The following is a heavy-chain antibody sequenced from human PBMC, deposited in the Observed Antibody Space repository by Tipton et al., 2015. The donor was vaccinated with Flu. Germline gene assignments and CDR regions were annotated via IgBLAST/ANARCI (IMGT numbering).Heavy chain of an antibody. CDR2: INPSGGST. V-gene: IGHV1-46*01. J-gene: IGHJ6*02. CDR1: GYTFTSYY. D-gene: IGHD3-10*01. Sequence: QSGPEVKKPGASVKVSCKASGYTFTSYYMHWVRQAPGQGLEWMGIINPSGGSTSYAHTFQGRVTMTRDTSTSTVYMELSSLRSEDTAVYSCARDWAYGSGSYYYYYCIYVCGQGTTVTVSS. CDR3: ARDWAYGSGSYYYYYCIYV.